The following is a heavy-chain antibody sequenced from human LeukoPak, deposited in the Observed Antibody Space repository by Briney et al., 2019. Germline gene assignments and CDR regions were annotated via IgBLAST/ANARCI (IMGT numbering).Heavy chain of an antibody. J-gene: IGHJ4*02. Sequence: ASVKVSCKASGYTFTSYGISWVRQAPGQGLEWMGWISAYNGNTNYAQKLQGRVTMTTDTSTSTAYMELRSLRSDDTAVYYCARGGRYDSSGYPFDYWGQGTLVTVSS. CDR3: ARGGRYDSSGYPFDY. CDR1: GYTFTSYG. D-gene: IGHD3-22*01. V-gene: IGHV1-18*01. CDR2: ISAYNGNT.